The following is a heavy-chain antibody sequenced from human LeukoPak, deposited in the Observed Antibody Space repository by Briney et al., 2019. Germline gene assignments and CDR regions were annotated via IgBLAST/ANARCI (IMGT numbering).Heavy chain of an antibody. J-gene: IGHJ4*02. CDR1: GGSFSGYY. CDR3: ARGDDDFWSGYLGY. CDR2: INHSGSI. D-gene: IGHD3-3*01. V-gene: IGHV4-34*01. Sequence: SETLSLTCAVYGGSFSGYYWSWICQPPGKGLEWIGEINHSGSINYNPSLKSRVTISVETSKNQFSLKLSSVTAADTAVYYCARGDDDFWSGYLGYWGQGTLVTVSS.